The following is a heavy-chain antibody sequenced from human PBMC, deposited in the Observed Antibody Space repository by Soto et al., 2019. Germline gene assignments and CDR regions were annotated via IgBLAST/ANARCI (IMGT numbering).Heavy chain of an antibody. D-gene: IGHD3-10*01. Sequence: LRLSCAASGFTFSTYGMQWVRQAPFKGLEWVAVISYDGYLKYYVDAVKGRFTVARDNSKNTLFLEMNSLRVEDTAVYFCAKDFKVSGSHYGTLNYYYGMDVWGQGTTVTVSS. CDR1: GFTFSTYG. J-gene: IGHJ6*02. V-gene: IGHV3-30*18. CDR3: AKDFKVSGSHYGTLNYYYGMDV. CDR2: ISYDGYLK.